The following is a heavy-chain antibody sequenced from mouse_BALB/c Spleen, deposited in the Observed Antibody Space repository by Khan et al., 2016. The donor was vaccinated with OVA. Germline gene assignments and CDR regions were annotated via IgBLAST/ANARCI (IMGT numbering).Heavy chain of an antibody. V-gene: IGHV5-6*01. D-gene: IGHD1-1*01. CDR3: ARLAFYYDSEGFAY. Sequence: EVELVESGGDLVKPGGSLKLSCAASGFTFSTYGMSWVRQTPDKRLEWVATVSSGGSYNYYPDSVKGRFTISSDNAKNTLYLQMSSLKSEDTAMFYCARLAFYYDSEGFAYWGQGTLVTVSA. CDR1: GFTFSTYG. CDR2: VSSGGSYN. J-gene: IGHJ3*01.